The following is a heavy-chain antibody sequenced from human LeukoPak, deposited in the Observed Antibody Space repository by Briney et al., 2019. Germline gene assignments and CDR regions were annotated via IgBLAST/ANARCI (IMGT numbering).Heavy chain of an antibody. CDR3: ARTGITMIVREWFDP. J-gene: IGHJ5*02. Sequence: SETLSLTCTVSGGSIGSSSYYWGWIRQPPGKGLEWIGSIYYSGSTYYNPSLKSRVTISVDTSKNQFSLKLSSVTAADTAVYYCARTGITMIVREWFDPWGQGTLVTVSS. D-gene: IGHD3-22*01. CDR1: GGSIGSSSYY. CDR2: IYYSGST. V-gene: IGHV4-39*07.